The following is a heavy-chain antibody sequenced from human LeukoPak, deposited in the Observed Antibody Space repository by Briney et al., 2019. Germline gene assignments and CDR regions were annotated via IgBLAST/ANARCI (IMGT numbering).Heavy chain of an antibody. J-gene: IGHJ4*02. CDR2: IVVGSGNT. CDR3: AAPGYYDSSGYSI. CDR1: GFTFTSSS. V-gene: IGHV1-58*02. Sequence: TSVNVSCKASGFTFTSSSMQWVRQARGQRLEWIGWIVVGSGNTNYAQKLQERVTITRDMSTSTAYMELSSLRSEDKAVYYCAAPGYYDSSGYSIWGQGALVTVSS. D-gene: IGHD3-22*01.